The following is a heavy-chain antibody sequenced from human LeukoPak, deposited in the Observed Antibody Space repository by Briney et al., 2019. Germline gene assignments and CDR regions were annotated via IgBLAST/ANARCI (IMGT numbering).Heavy chain of an antibody. J-gene: IGHJ4*02. CDR2: IKPTGSES. CDR3: ARGGYSRGYFDH. V-gene: IGHV3-7*01. Sequence: PGGSLRLSCAASGFTFSDYWMSWVRQVPGKGLEWVANIKPTGSESYYADSVKGRFTMSRDNAKTSLYLQMSSLRAEDTAVYYCARGGYSRGYFDHWGQGTLVTISS. D-gene: IGHD5-18*01. CDR1: GFTFSDYW.